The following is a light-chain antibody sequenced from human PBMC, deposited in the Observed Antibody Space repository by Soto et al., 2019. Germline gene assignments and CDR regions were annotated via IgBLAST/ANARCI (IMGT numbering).Light chain of an antibody. J-gene: IGKJ1*01. CDR3: QQYGGSPGT. Sequence: EIAVTQSPGTLSLSPGERATLSCNASKSVSSSYLAWNQHKHCRTPRLLIYRASSRSTGLTDRFSGSGSVTDFTLTISRVEPEDFAVYCFQQYGGSPGTFGQGTKVEIK. CDR2: RAS. CDR1: KSVSSSY. V-gene: IGKV3-20*01.